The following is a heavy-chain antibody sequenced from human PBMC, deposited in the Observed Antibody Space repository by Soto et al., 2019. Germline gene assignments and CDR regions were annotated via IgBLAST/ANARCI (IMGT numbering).Heavy chain of an antibody. CDR3: ARSFEDTAMVMGGYNWFDP. J-gene: IGHJ5*02. CDR1: GGTFSSYA. CDR2: IIPIFGTA. Sequence: ASVKVSCKASGGTFSSYAISWVRQAPGQGLEWMGGIIPIFGTANYAQKFQGRVTITADESTSTAYMELSSLRSEDTAVYYCARSFEDTAMVMGGYNWFDPWGQGTLVTVSS. V-gene: IGHV1-69*13. D-gene: IGHD5-18*01.